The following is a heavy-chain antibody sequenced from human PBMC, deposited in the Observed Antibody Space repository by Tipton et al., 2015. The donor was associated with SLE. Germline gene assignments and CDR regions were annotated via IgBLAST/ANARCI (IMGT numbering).Heavy chain of an antibody. Sequence: TLSLTCTVSGGSISSSSYYWGWIRQPPGKGLEWIGYIYYSGSTNYNPSLKSRVTISVDTSKNQFSLKLSSVTAADTAVYYCARSEDYGDYEYWGQGTLVTVSS. CDR1: GGSISSSSYY. V-gene: IGHV4-61*05. D-gene: IGHD4-17*01. J-gene: IGHJ4*02. CDR3: ARSEDYGDYEY. CDR2: IYYSGST.